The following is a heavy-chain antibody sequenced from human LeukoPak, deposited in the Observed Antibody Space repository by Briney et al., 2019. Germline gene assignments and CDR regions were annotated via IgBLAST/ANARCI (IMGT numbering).Heavy chain of an antibody. V-gene: IGHV4-39*07. D-gene: IGHD4/OR15-4a*01. CDR3: ARGLTSSYYYGMDV. Sequence: PSETLSLTCTVSGGSISSSSYYWGWIRQPPGKGLEWIGSIYYSGSAYYNPSLKSRVTISVDKSKNQFSLKLSSVTAADTAVYYCARGLTSSYYYGMDVWGQGTTVTVSS. J-gene: IGHJ6*02. CDR2: IYYSGSA. CDR1: GGSISSSSYY.